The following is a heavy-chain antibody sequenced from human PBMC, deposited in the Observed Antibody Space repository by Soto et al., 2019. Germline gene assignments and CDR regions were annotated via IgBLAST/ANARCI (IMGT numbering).Heavy chain of an antibody. CDR3: ASLGPENDYGVIINDY. J-gene: IGHJ4*02. Sequence: QLQLQESGPGLVKPSETLSLTCTVSGGSISSSSYYWGWIRQPPGKGLEWIGSIYYSGSTYYNPSLKSRVTISVDTSKNQFSLKLSSVTAADTAVYYCASLGPENDYGVIINDYWGQGTLVTVSS. CDR2: IYYSGST. CDR1: GGSISSSSYY. D-gene: IGHD4-17*01. V-gene: IGHV4-39*01.